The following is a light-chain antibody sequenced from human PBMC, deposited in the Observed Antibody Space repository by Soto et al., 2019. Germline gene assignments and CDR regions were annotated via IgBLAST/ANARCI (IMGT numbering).Light chain of an antibody. J-gene: IGKJ1*01. CDR1: QSVSSSY. Sequence: EIVLTQSPGTLSLSPGERATLSCRASQSVSSSYLAWYQQKPGQPPRLLIYGASSSATGIPDRFSGSGSATDFTLTISRLEPEDFAVYYCQQYGSTPLTFGQGTKVEIK. CDR2: GAS. V-gene: IGKV3-20*01. CDR3: QQYGSTPLT.